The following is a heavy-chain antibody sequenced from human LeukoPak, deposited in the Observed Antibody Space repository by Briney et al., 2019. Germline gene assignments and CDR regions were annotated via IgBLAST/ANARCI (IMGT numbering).Heavy chain of an antibody. Sequence: SETLSLTCAVSGYSISSGYYWGWIRQPPGKGLEWIGSIYHGGSTYYNPSLKSRVTISVDTSKNQFSLKLSSVTAADTAVYYCARSLLLWFGGPDAFDIWGQGTMVTVSS. CDR2: IYHGGST. V-gene: IGHV4-38-2*01. CDR3: ARSLLLWFGGPDAFDI. J-gene: IGHJ3*02. CDR1: GYSISSGYY. D-gene: IGHD3-10*01.